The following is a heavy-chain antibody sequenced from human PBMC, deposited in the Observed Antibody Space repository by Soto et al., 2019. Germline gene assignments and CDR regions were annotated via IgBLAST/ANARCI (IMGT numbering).Heavy chain of an antibody. Sequence: QVQLVESGGGVVQPGRSLRLSCAASGFTFSSYAMHWVRQAPGKGLEWVAVISYDGSNKYYADSVKGRFTISRDNSKNTLYLQMHSLRAEDTAVYYCARGSFLEPDSFDYWGQGTLVTVSS. CDR2: ISYDGSNK. V-gene: IGHV3-30-3*01. J-gene: IGHJ4*02. CDR3: ARGSFLEPDSFDY. CDR1: GFTFSSYA. D-gene: IGHD3-3*02.